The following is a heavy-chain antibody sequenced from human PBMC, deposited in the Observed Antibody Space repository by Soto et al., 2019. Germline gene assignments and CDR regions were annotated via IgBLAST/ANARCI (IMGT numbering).Heavy chain of an antibody. V-gene: IGHV3-9*01. J-gene: IGHJ4*02. D-gene: IGHD3-10*01. CDR2: IVWNSGSV. Sequence: GGSLRLSCVASGFSFDDCAMHWVRQAPGKGLEWVSTIVWNSGSVGYADSVRGRFTISRDNAKNSLYLQMNSLRAEDTAFYYCSKGTYYASGSYYIDFWGQGTLVTVS. CDR3: SKGTYYASGSYYIDF. CDR1: GFSFDDCA.